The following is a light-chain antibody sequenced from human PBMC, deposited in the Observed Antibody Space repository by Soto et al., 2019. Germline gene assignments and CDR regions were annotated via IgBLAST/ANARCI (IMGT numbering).Light chain of an antibody. CDR2: DAS. J-gene: IGKJ4*01. CDR3: QQYDNLPLT. Sequence: DIQMTQSPSSLSASVGGTVTLACQASQDISNYLNGYQQKPGKAPKLLIYDASNLETGVPSRFSGSGSGTDFTFTISSLQPEDIATYYCQQYDNLPLTLGGGTKVDIK. V-gene: IGKV1-33*01. CDR1: QDISNY.